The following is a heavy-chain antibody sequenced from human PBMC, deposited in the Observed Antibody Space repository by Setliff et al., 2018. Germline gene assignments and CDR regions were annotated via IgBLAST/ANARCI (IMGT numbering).Heavy chain of an antibody. CDR3: ATSVSWIQLVLYPQGHPEPFDY. J-gene: IGHJ4*02. V-gene: IGHV1-24*01. CDR2: FDPEDGET. Sequence: ASVKVSCKVSGYTLTELSMHWARQAPGKGLEWMGGFDPEDGETIYAQKFQGRVTMTEDTSTDTAYMELSSLRSEDTAVYYCATSVSWIQLVLYPQGHPEPFDYWGQGTLVTVS. CDR1: GYTLTELS. D-gene: IGHD5-18*01.